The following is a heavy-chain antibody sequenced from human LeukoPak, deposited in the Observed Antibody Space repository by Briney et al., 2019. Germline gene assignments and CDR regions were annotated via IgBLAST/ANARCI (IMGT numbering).Heavy chain of an antibody. V-gene: IGHV3-23*01. CDR2: ISGSGGST. CDR3: AKGGGPGRYYFDC. Sequence: PGGSLRLSCAASGFTFSSYAMSWVRQAPGKGLEWVSVISGSGGSTYYADSVKGRFTISRDNSKNTLYLQMNSLRAEDTAVYYCAKGGGPGRYYFDCWGQGPLVTVSS. D-gene: IGHD1-14*01. J-gene: IGHJ4*02. CDR1: GFTFSSYA.